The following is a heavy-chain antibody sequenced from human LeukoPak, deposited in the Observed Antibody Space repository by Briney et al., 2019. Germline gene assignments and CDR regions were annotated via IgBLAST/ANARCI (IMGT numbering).Heavy chain of an antibody. V-gene: IGHV3-30-3*01. D-gene: IGHD6-19*01. J-gene: IGHJ4*02. CDR1: GFTFSSYA. Sequence: PGGSLRLSCAASGFTFSSYAMHWVRQAPGKGLEWVAVISYDGSNKYYADSVKGRFTISRDNSKNTLYLQMNSLRAEDTAVYYCAKDVSGWYYFDYWGQGTLVTVSS. CDR2: ISYDGSNK. CDR3: AKDVSGWYYFDY.